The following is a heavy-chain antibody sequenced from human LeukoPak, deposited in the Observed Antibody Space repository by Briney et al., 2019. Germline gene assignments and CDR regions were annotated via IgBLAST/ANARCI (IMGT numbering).Heavy chain of an antibody. CDR2: ISSNGGST. V-gene: IGHV3-64D*06. Sequence: PGGSLRLSCSASGFTFSSYAMHWVRQAPGKGLKYVSAISSNGGSTYYADSVKGRFTISRDNSKNTLYLQMSSLRAEDTAVYYCVKDGLDVAAAGYFDYWGQGTLVTVSS. J-gene: IGHJ4*02. CDR1: GFTFSSYA. D-gene: IGHD6-13*01. CDR3: VKDGLDVAAAGYFDY.